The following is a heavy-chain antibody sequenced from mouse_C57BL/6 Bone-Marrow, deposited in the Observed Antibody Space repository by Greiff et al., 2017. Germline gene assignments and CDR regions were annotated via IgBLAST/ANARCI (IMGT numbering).Heavy chain of an antibody. V-gene: IGHV1-12*01. D-gene: IGHD1-1*01. CDR3: ARDDYDGSSNFAY. CDR2: IYPGNGDT. Sequence: QVQLQQSGAELVRPGASVKMSCKASGYTFTSYNMHWVKQTPIQGLEWIGAIYPGNGDTSYNQKFKGKATLTVDKSSSAAYMQLSSLTSEDSAVYVCARDDYDGSSNFAYWGQGTLVTVSA. CDR1: GYTFTSYN. J-gene: IGHJ3*01.